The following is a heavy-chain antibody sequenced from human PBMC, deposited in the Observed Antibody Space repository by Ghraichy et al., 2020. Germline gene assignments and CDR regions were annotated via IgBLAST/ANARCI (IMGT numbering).Heavy chain of an antibody. CDR3: ARGRGVLYYYGMDV. V-gene: IGHV3-64*01. J-gene: IGHJ6*02. Sequence: GESLNISCAASGFTFSSYAMHWVRQAPGKGLEYVSAISSNGGSTYYANSVKGRFTISRDNSKNTLYLQMGSLRAEDMAVYYCARGRGVLYYYGMDVWGQGTTVTVSS. CDR2: ISSNGGST. CDR1: GFTFSSYA.